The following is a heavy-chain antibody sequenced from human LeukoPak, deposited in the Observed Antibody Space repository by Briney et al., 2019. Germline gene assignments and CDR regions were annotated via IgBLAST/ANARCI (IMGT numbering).Heavy chain of an antibody. Sequence: SESLSLTCNVSGGSFTSSGSYWGWNRQRPGKGLVGIGSIYHSGSTYYNPFLKSLVTISVDAFKNQFFLKLSSITAADTAVYHCAGGYSSSWDYNWFDPWGQGTLVTVSS. J-gene: IGHJ5*02. CDR1: GGSFTSSGSY. V-gene: IGHV4-39*07. CDR3: AGGYSSSWDYNWFDP. CDR2: IYHSGST. D-gene: IGHD6-13*01.